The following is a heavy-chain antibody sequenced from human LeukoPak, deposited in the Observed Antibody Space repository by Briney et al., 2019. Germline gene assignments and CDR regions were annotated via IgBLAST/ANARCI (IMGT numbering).Heavy chain of an antibody. Sequence: PSETLSLTCTVSGGSISSGGYYWSWIRQHPGKGLEWIGYIYYSGSTYYNPSLKSRVTISVDTSKNQFSLKLSSVTAADTAVYYWASRPKLGKPAFGFWGQGTLVNVSS. J-gene: IGHJ4*02. CDR2: IYYSGST. CDR3: ASRPKLGKPAFGF. CDR1: GGSISSGGYY. V-gene: IGHV4-31*03. D-gene: IGHD3-3*01.